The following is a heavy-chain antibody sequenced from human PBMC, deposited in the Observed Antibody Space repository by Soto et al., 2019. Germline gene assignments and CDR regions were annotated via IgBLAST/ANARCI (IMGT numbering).Heavy chain of an antibody. CDR1: GFTFSSYG. V-gene: IGHV3-33*01. CDR2: IWYDGSNK. D-gene: IGHD3-10*01. Sequence: PGGSLRLSCAASGFTFSSYGMHWVRQAPGMGLEWVAVIWYDGSNKHYADSVKGRFTISRDNSKNTLYLQMNSLRAEDTAVYYCARDTARAMVRIYYGMDVWGQGTTVTVSS. CDR3: ARDTARAMVRIYYGMDV. J-gene: IGHJ6*02.